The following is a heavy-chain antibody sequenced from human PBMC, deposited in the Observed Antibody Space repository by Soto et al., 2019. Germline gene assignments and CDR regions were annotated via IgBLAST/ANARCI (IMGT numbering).Heavy chain of an antibody. D-gene: IGHD5-12*01. J-gene: IGHJ4*02. V-gene: IGHV4-30-2*01. CDR1: GGSISSGGYS. CDR3: ARGSYSGYDSLFDY. CDR2: IYHSGST. Sequence: QLQLQESGSGLVKPSQTLSLTCAVSGGSISSGGYSWSWIRQPPGKGLEWIGYIYHSGSTYYNPSLKSRVTISVDRSKNQCSLRLSSVTAADTAVYYCARGSYSGYDSLFDYWGQGTLVTVSS.